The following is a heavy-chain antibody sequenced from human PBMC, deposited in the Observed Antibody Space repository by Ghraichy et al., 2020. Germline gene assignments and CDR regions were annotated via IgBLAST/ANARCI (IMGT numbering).Heavy chain of an antibody. CDR2: IYGGGST. V-gene: IGHV3-66*01. CDR1: GFTVITTY. Sequence: GGPLRLSCAASGFTVITTYMTWVRQAPGKGLEWVSTIYGGGSTYYADSVQGRFSVSRDNSKNTLYLQMNSLRAEDTGVYFCASSRSMDVWGQGTTVTVSS. CDR3: ASSRSMDV. J-gene: IGHJ6*02.